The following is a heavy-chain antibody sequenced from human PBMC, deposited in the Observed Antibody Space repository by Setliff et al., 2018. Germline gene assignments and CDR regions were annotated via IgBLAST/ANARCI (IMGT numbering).Heavy chain of an antibody. Sequence: SGGSLRLSCAASGFTFSNYYMTWIRQAPGKGLEWISYIHDSGNPTYYADSVKGRFTVSRDNAKNSLYLQTTSLRAEDTAIYYCARTTGYRLEGDFDYWGQGTLVTVSS. J-gene: IGHJ4*02. V-gene: IGHV3-11*01. CDR2: IHDSGNPT. D-gene: IGHD3-16*01. CDR1: GFTFSNYY. CDR3: ARTTGYRLEGDFDY.